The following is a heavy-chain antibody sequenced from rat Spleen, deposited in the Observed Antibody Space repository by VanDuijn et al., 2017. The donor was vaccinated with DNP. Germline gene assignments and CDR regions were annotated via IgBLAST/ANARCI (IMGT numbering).Heavy chain of an antibody. Sequence: EVKLVESGGVLVQPGRSLKLSCAASGLNFSDYWMGWVWQAPGKGLEWMGEIKQDSSIKNYNPSLRDRFTISRDNDRNSLYLQMNNLGSEDTAIYYCVTRGTGSDNWFAYWGQGTLVTVSS. CDR2: IKQDSSIK. CDR1: GLNFSDYW. D-gene: IGHD5-1*01. V-gene: IGHV4-2*01. CDR3: VTRGTGSDNWFAY. J-gene: IGHJ3*01.